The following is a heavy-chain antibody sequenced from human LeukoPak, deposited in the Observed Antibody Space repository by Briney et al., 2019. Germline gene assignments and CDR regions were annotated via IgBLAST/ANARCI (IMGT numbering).Heavy chain of an antibody. D-gene: IGHD4-17*01. Sequence: PSETLSLTCTVSGGSISSYYWSWGRQPPGKGLEGVGYIYYSGSTNYNPSLTSRVTISVDTSKNQFSLKLSSVTAADTAVYYCARAPSGDYLDYWGQGTLVTVSS. CDR3: ARAPSGDYLDY. CDR1: GGSISSYY. CDR2: IYYSGST. V-gene: IGHV4-59*01. J-gene: IGHJ4*02.